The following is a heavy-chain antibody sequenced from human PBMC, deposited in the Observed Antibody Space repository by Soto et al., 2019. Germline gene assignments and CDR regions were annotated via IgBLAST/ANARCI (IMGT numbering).Heavy chain of an antibody. CDR1: GFTFDDYT. Sequence: PGGSLRLSCAASGFTFDDYTMHWVRQAPGKGLEWVSLISWDGGSTYYADSVKGRFTISRDNSKNSLYLQMNSLRTEDTALYYCAIDRLSHPLAAHRGDYYYGMDVWGQGTTVTVSS. J-gene: IGHJ6*02. V-gene: IGHV3-43*01. D-gene: IGHD6-6*01. CDR2: ISWDGGST. CDR3: AIDRLSHPLAAHRGDYYYGMDV.